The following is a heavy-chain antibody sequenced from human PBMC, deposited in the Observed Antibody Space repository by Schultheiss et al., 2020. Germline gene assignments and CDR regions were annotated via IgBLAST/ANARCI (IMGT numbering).Heavy chain of an antibody. D-gene: IGHD6-19*01. CDR3: SSGWNFDY. J-gene: IGHJ4*02. V-gene: IGHV3-30*03. CDR1: GFTFSSYA. CDR2: ISYDGSNK. Sequence: GESLKISCAASGFTFSSYAMSWVRQAPGKGLEWVAVISYDGSNKYYADSVKGRFTISRDNSKNTLYLQMNSLRAEDTAVYYCSSGWNFDYWGQGTLVTVSS.